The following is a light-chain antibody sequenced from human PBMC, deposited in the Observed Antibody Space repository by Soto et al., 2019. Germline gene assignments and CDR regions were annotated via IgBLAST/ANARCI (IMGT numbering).Light chain of an antibody. V-gene: IGKV3-20*01. CDR2: GAS. Sequence: EIVLTQSPGTLSLSPGERATLSCRASQSVSSTYLAWYRHNLGQAPRLLIYGASSKASGIPDRFSGSGSGTDFTLTITRLEPEDFAVYYCQQYGSSPRSFGQGTKVDIK. CDR1: QSVSSTY. J-gene: IGKJ1*01. CDR3: QQYGSSPRS.